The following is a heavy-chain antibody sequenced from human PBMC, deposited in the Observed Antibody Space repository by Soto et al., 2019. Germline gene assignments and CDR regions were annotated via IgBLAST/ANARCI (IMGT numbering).Heavy chain of an antibody. CDR3: AKVAIAAAGPYYFDY. Sequence: GGSLRLSCAASGFTFSSYAMSWVRQAPGKGLEWVSAISGSDGSTYYADSVKGLFTISRDNSKNTLYLQMNSLRAEDTAVYYCAKVAIAAAGPYYFDYWGQGTLVTVSS. V-gene: IGHV3-23*01. D-gene: IGHD6-13*01. J-gene: IGHJ4*02. CDR1: GFTFSSYA. CDR2: ISGSDGST.